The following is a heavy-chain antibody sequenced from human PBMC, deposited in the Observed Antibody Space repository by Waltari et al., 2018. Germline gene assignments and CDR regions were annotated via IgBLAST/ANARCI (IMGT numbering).Heavy chain of an antibody. J-gene: IGHJ4*02. CDR3: ARDNDATVTTITNIDY. V-gene: IGHV3-21*01. Sequence: EVQLVESGGGLVKPGGSLRLSCAASGFTFSSYSMNWVRQAPGKGTEWVSSISSSSSYIYYADSVKGRFTISRDNAKNSLYLQMNSLRAEDTAVYYCARDNDATVTTITNIDYWGQGTLVTVSS. CDR1: GFTFSSYS. CDR2: ISSSSSYI. D-gene: IGHD4-17*01.